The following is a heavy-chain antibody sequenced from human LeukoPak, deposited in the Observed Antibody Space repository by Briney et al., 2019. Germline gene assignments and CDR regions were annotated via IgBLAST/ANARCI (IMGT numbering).Heavy chain of an antibody. V-gene: IGHV1-69*01. Sequence: GSSVKVSCKASGGTFSSYAISWVRQAPGQGLEWMGGIIPIFGTANYAQKFQGRVTITADESTSTAYMELRSLRSDDTAVYYCARDWAPYAIWYGGNPGYYWGQGTLVTVSS. CDR2: IIPIFGTA. CDR1: GGTFSSYA. CDR3: ARDWAPYAIWYGGNPGYY. J-gene: IGHJ4*02. D-gene: IGHD4-23*01.